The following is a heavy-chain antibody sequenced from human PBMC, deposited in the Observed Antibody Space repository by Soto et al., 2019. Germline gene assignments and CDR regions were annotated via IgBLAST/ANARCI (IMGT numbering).Heavy chain of an antibody. J-gene: IGHJ6*02. D-gene: IGHD1-20*01. CDR1: GFTFSSYG. CDR2: IWYDGSNK. V-gene: IGHV3-33*06. Sequence: GGSLRLSCAASGFTFSSYGMHWVRQAPGKGLEWVAVIWYDGSNKYYADSVKGRFTISRDNSKNTLYLQMNSLRAEDTAVYYYANVDKVSYGMDVWGQGTTVTVSS. CDR3: ANVDKVSYGMDV.